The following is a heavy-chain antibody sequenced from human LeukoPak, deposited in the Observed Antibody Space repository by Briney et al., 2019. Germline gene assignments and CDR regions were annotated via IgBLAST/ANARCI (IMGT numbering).Heavy chain of an antibody. D-gene: IGHD3-16*01. CDR2: IYYSGST. CDR3: ARLGYYYYMDV. CDR1: GGSISSSSYY. Sequence: SSETLSLTCTVSGGSISSSSYYWGWIRQPPGKGLEWIGSIYYSGSTYYNPSLKSRITISVDTSKNQFSLKLSSVTAADTAVYYCARLGYYYYMDVWGKGTTVTISS. V-gene: IGHV4-39*01. J-gene: IGHJ6*03.